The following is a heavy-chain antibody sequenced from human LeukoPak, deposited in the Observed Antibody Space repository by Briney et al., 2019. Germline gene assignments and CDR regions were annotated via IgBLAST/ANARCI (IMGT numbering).Heavy chain of an antibody. J-gene: IGHJ4*02. V-gene: IGHV3-30*18. CDR1: GFTFSSYG. CDR2: ISYDGSNK. D-gene: IGHD3-22*01. CDR3: AKAIRRSSGYPGDY. Sequence: HPGGSLRLSRAASGFTFSSYGMHWVRQAPGKGLEWVAVISYDGSNKYYADSVKGRFTISRDNSKNTLYLQMNSLRAEDTAVYYCAKAIRRSSGYPGDYWGQGTLVTVSS.